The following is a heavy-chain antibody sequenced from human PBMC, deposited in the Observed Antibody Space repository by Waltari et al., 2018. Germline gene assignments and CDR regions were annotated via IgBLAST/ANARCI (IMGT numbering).Heavy chain of an antibody. CDR1: GFTFSHYG. Sequence: EVRLVESGGGLVPPGGSLTLSCAASGFTFSHYGMSWVRQAPGKGLECVSTISGSGGTTFYADSVKGRFTMSKDNSKNTLFLQMNSLRFDDTAEYYCAKSTGSYYEVFDYWGRGTLVTVSS. CDR3: AKSTGSYYEVFDY. D-gene: IGHD1-26*01. J-gene: IGHJ4*02. V-gene: IGHV3-23*04. CDR2: ISGSGGTT.